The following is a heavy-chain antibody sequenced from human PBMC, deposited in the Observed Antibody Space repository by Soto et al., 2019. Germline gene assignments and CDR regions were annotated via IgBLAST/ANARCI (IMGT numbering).Heavy chain of an antibody. V-gene: IGHV3-30-3*01. D-gene: IGHD5-18*01. J-gene: IGHJ2*01. CDR3: ARDPLLGTAMVLWYFDL. CDR2: ISYDGSNK. CDR1: GFTFSSYA. Sequence: QVQLVESGGGVVQPGRSLRLSCAASGFTFSSYAMHWVRQAPGKGLEWVAVISYDGSNKYYADSVKGRFTISRDNSKNTLYLQMSSLRAEDTAVYYCARDPLLGTAMVLWYFDLWGRGTLVTVSS.